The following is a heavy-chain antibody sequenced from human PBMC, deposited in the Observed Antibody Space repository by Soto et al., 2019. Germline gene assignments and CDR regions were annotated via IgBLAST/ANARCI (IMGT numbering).Heavy chain of an antibody. V-gene: IGHV3-48*01. CDR3: ARADSGYAHGYYYYGMDV. Sequence: GGSLRLSCAASGFTFSSYSMNWVRQAPGKGLEWFLYFSSSSSTIYYADSVKGRFTISRDNAKNSLYLQMNSLRAEDTAVYYCARADSGYAHGYYYYGMDVWGQGTTVTVSS. J-gene: IGHJ6*02. D-gene: IGHD5-12*01. CDR2: FSSSSSTI. CDR1: GFTFSSYS.